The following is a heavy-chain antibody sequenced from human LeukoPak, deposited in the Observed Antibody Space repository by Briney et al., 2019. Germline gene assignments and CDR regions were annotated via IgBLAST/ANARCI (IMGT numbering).Heavy chain of an antibody. Sequence: GGSLRLSCAASGFTFSSYAMHWVRQAPGKGLEWVAVISYDGSNKYYADSVKGRFTISRDNSKNTLYLQMSSLRAEDTAVYYCARGNVPAAIRGALDYWGQGTLVTVSS. CDR2: ISYDGSNK. D-gene: IGHD2-2*01. J-gene: IGHJ4*02. CDR1: GFTFSSYA. CDR3: ARGNVPAAIRGALDY. V-gene: IGHV3-30*15.